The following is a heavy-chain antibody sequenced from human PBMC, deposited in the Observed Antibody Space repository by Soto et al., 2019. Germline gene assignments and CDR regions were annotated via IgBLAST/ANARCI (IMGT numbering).Heavy chain of an antibody. CDR2: ISSSSTI. V-gene: IGHV3-48*02. CDR3: ARSRVGFDY. D-gene: IGHD1-26*01. J-gene: IGHJ4*02. CDR1: GFTFSSYS. Sequence: HPGGSLRLSCAASGFTFSSYSMNWARQAPGKGLEWVSYISSSSTIYYADSVKGRFTISRDNAKNSLYLQMNSLRDEDTAVYYCARSRVGFDYWGQGTLVTVSS.